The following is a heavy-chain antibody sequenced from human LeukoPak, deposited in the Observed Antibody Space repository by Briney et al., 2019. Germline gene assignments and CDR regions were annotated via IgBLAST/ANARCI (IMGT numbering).Heavy chain of an antibody. CDR3: ATDTYYYGSGSLNY. CDR2: FDPEDGET. Sequence: ASVKVSCKVSGYTLTELSMHWVRQAPGKGLEWMGGFDPEDGETIYAQKFQGRVTMTEDTSTDTAYMELSSLRSEDTAVYYCATDTYYYGSGSLNYWGQGTLVTVSS. V-gene: IGHV1-24*01. D-gene: IGHD3-10*01. CDR1: GYTLTELS. J-gene: IGHJ4*02.